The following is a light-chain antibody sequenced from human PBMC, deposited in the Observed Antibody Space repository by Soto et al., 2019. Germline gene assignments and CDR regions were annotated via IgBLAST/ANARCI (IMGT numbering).Light chain of an antibody. J-gene: IGKJ4*01. V-gene: IGKV3-20*01. CDR2: GAS. CDR3: QRYGTSLPLT. CDR1: QSVSSNF. Sequence: EIVLTQSPGTLSLSPGDRATHSCRASQSVSSNFLAWYQQKPGQAPRLLIYGASSRATGIPDRFSGSGSGTDFTLTISRLEPEDFAVYYCQRYGTSLPLTFGGGTKVDIK.